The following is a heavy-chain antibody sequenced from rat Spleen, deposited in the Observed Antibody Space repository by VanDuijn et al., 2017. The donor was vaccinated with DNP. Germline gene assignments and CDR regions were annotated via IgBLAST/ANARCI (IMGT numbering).Heavy chain of an antibody. V-gene: IGHV5-25*01. J-gene: IGHJ4*01. CDR1: GFTFSNYD. Sequence: EVQLVESGGGLVQPGRSLKLSCAASGFTFSNYDMAWVRQAPSKGLAWVASVNTGGGITYYRDSVKGRFTISRDNAKSTLYLQMDSLTSEDTATYYCATHGSISTISTGAMDVWGQGTSVTVSS. D-gene: IGHD1-2*01. CDR2: VNTGGGIT. CDR3: ATHGSISTISTGAMDV.